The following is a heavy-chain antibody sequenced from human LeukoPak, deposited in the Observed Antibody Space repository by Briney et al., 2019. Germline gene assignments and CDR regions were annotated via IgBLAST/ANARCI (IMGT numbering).Heavy chain of an antibody. CDR3: ARDFYYYIDV. CDR1: GFTFSGYS. V-gene: IGHV3-7*01. J-gene: IGHJ6*03. CDR2: IKQDGSEK. Sequence: GGSLRLSCTASGFTFSGYSMTWVRQAPGKGLEWVATIKQDGSEKHYVDSVRGRFTISRENAKNSLYLQMNSLRAEDTAVYYCARDFYYYIDVWGKGTTVTVSS.